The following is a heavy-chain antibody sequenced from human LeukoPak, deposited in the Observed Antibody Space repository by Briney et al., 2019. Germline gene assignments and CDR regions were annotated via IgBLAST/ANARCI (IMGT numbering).Heavy chain of an antibody. CDR3: AKLLTTVTTTEY. J-gene: IGHJ4*02. CDR1: GFTFGSSA. V-gene: IGHV3-23*01. D-gene: IGHD4-17*01. Sequence: GGSLRLSCAASGFTFGSSAMSWVRQAPGKGLEWVSAISGSGSSTYYSDSVKGRFTISRDNSKNTLYLQMHSPRAEDTAVYSCAKLLTTVTTTEYWGQGTLVTVSS. CDR2: ISGSGSST.